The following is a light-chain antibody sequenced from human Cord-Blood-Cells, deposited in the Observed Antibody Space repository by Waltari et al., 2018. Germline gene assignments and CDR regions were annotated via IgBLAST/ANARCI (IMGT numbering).Light chain of an antibody. J-gene: IGLJ3*02. Sequence: QSALTQPASVSGSPGQSITISCTGTSSDVGSYNLVSWYQQHPGKAPKLMIYEGSKRPSGVSNSYSGYNTGNTASLTIYWLLAEDEADYYCCSYSGGRTFWVFGGGTKLTVL. V-gene: IGLV2-23*03. CDR1: SSDVGSYNL. CDR2: EGS. CDR3: CSYSGGRTFWV.